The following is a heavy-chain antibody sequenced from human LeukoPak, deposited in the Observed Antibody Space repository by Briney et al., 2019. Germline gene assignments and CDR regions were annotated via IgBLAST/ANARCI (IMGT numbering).Heavy chain of an antibody. J-gene: IGHJ4*02. CDR3: ARGDYGDY. CDR1: GFTFSSYA. CDR2: ISYDGSKK. V-gene: IGHV3-30-3*01. Sequence: GGSLRLSCAASGFTFSSYAMHWVRQAPGKGLEWVAVISYDGSKKYYADSVKGRLTISRDNSKNTLYLQMNSLRADDTAVYYCARGDYGDYWGQGTLVTVSS.